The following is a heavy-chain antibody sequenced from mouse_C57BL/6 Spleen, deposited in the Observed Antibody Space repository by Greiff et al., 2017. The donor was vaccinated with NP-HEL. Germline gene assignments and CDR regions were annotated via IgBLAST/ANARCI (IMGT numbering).Heavy chain of an antibody. Sequence: VQLQQSGAELVKPGASVKLSCKASGYTFTSYWMHWVKQRPGQGLEWIGMIHPNSGSTNYNEKFKSKATLTVDKSSSTAYMQLSSLTSEDSAVYYCARDGTTVPFAYWGQGTLVTVSA. V-gene: IGHV1-64*01. CDR1: GYTFTSYW. CDR2: IHPNSGST. CDR3: ARDGTTVPFAY. D-gene: IGHD1-1*01. J-gene: IGHJ3*01.